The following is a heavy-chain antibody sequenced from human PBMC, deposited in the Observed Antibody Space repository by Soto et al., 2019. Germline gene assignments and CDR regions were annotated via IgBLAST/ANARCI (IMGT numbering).Heavy chain of an antibody. CDR3: ARGPYCSGRSCYPFIDY. D-gene: IGHD2-15*01. V-gene: IGHV1-69*01. J-gene: IGHJ4*02. CDR2: IIPIFGTA. Sequence: QVQLVQSGAEVKKPGSSVKVSCKASGGTFSSYAISWVRQAPGQGLEWMGGIIPIFGTANDAQKFQGRVTITADESTSTAYMELSSLRSEDTAVYYCARGPYCSGRSCYPFIDYWGQGTLVTVSS. CDR1: GGTFSSYA.